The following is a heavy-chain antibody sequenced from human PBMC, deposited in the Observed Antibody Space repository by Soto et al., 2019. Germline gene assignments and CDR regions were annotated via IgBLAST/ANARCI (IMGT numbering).Heavy chain of an antibody. Sequence: SLRLSCAASGFTFSSYSMNWVRQAPGKGLEWVSYISSSSSTIYYADSVKGRFTISRDNAKNSLYLQMNSLRAEDTAVYYCARDPVVGHRYVFYLASEIWGKGTMVTVS. J-gene: IGHJ3*02. V-gene: IGHV3-48*01. D-gene: IGHD2-15*01. CDR3: ARDPVVGHRYVFYLASEI. CDR2: ISSSSSTI. CDR1: GFTFSSYS.